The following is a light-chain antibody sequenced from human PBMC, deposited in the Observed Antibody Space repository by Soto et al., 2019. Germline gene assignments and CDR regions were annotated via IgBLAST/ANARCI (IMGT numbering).Light chain of an antibody. J-gene: IGKJ1*01. CDR2: AAS. CDR3: QHYNSYSEA. CDR1: QSISSY. V-gene: IGKV1-39*01. Sequence: DIQMTQSPSSLSASVGDRATITCRASQSISSYLNWYQQKPGKAPKLLIYAASSLQSGVPSRFSGSGSGTDFTLTISSLQPDDFATYYCQHYNSYSEAFGQGTKVDIK.